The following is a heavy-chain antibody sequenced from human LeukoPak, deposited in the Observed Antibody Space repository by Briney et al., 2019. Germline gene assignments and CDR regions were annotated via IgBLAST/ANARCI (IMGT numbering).Heavy chain of an antibody. CDR1: GFTFSTYW. D-gene: IGHD1-26*01. CDR2: INSDGSST. Sequence: PGGSLRLSCAASGFTFSTYWMHWVRQAPGRGLVWVSRINSDGSSTRYADSVKGRVTISRDNARNTLYLQMNSLRTEDTALYYCARDSSGSLDYWGQGTLVTVSS. V-gene: IGHV3-74*01. CDR3: ARDSSGSLDY. J-gene: IGHJ4*02.